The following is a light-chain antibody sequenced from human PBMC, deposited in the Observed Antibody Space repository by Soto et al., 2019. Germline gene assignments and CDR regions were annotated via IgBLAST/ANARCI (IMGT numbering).Light chain of an antibody. Sequence: QSALTQPPSVSGSPGQSVTISCTGTSSDVGSFNRVSWYQQPPGTAPKLMIFEVSNRPSGVPHRFSGSKSGNTASLTISGLQAEDEADYYRSSYTSRNTVVFGGGTQLTVL. J-gene: IGLJ7*01. CDR3: SSYTSRNTVV. V-gene: IGLV2-18*02. CDR1: SSDVGSFNR. CDR2: EVS.